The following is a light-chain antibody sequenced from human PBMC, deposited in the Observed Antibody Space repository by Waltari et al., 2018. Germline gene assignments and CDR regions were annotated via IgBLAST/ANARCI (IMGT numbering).Light chain of an antibody. CDR1: GGDVGGYNY. J-gene: IGLJ1*01. Sequence: QSALTQPASVSGSPGQSITISCTGTGGDVGGYNYVSWYQLHPGKAPRLRIYDVRDLPSGVSIRFSASKSGNTAFLTISGRQAEDEADYYCSSYTCSSTLEVFGTGTKVTVL. V-gene: IGLV2-14*03. CDR2: DVR. CDR3: SSYTCSSTLEV.